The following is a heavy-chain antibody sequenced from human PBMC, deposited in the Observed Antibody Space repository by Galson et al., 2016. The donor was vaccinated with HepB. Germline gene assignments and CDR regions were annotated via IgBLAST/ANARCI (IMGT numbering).Heavy chain of an antibody. D-gene: IGHD6-6*01. CDR3: ARQHSGSLDAFDI. J-gene: IGHJ3*02. CDR1: GYNFTNFW. CDR2: IYPGDSGT. V-gene: IGHV5-51*01. Sequence: QSGAEVKKPGESLKISCEASGYNFTNFWIAWVRQMPGKGLDWMGIIYPGDSGTRYSPSFQGQVTFSADRSISTAYLQWGSLKASDTAMYYCARQHSGSLDAFDIWGQGTVVTVSS.